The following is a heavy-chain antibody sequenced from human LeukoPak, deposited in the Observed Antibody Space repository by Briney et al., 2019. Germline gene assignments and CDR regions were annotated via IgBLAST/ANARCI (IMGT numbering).Heavy chain of an antibody. CDR3: ARHDTSGYYYPY. V-gene: IGHV4-39*01. D-gene: IGHD3-22*01. CDR1: GGSISSIGYY. Sequence: SDTLSLTCTVSGGSISSIGYYWGWIRQPPGKGLDWIGSIYYSGSTYYNPSLKSRVTISVDTSKNQFSLKLSSVTAADTAVYYCARHDTSGYYYPYWGQGTLVTVSS. J-gene: IGHJ4*02. CDR2: IYYSGST.